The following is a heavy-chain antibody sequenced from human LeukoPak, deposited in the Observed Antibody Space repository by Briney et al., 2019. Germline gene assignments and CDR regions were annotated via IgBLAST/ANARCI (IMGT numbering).Heavy chain of an antibody. Sequence: ASVKVSCKASGYTFTSYGISWVRQAPGQGLEWMGWISAYNGNTNYAQKLQSRVTMTTDTSTSTAYMELRSLRSDDTAVYYCATGIWSGYYYYYYMDVWGKGTTVTVSS. CDR2: ISAYNGNT. V-gene: IGHV1-18*01. J-gene: IGHJ6*03. CDR1: GYTFTSYG. CDR3: ATGIWSGYYYYYYMDV. D-gene: IGHD3-3*01.